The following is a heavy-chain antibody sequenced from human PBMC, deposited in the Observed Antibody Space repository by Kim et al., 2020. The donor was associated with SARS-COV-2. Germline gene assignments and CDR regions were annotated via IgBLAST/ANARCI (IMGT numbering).Heavy chain of an antibody. J-gene: IGHJ4*02. CDR1: GYTFTSYD. V-gene: IGHV1-8*01. D-gene: IGHD3-10*01. Sequence: ASVKVSCKASGYTFTSYDINWVRQATGQGLEWMGWMNPNSGNTGYAQKFQGRVTMTRNTSISTAYMELSSLRSEDTAVYYCARATPLNVLLWFGESQYYFDYWGQGTLVTVSS. CDR3: ARATPLNVLLWFGESQYYFDY. CDR2: MNPNSGNT.